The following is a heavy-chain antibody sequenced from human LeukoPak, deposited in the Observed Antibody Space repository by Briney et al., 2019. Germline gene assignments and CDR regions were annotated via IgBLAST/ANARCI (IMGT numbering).Heavy chain of an antibody. D-gene: IGHD3-10*01. J-gene: IGHJ4*02. CDR2: IYHSGST. Sequence: PSQTLSLTCAVSGGSLSSGGYSWGWLRQPPGKGLDWIGYIYHSGSTYYNPSLKSRVTISVDRSKNQFSLKLSSVTAADTAVYYCARVNYYGSGSYYKGGGIYFDYWGQGTLVTVSS. CDR1: GGSLSSGGYS. V-gene: IGHV4-30-2*01. CDR3: ARVNYYGSGSYYKGGGIYFDY.